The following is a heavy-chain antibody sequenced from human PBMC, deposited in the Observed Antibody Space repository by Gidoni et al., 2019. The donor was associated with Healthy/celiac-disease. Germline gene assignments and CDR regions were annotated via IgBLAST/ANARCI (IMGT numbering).Heavy chain of an antibody. CDR2: ISWNSGSI. Sequence: EVQLVESGGGLVQPGRSLRLSCAASGFTFDDYAMHWVRQAPGKGLEWVSGISWNSGSIGYADSVKGRFTISRDNAKNSLYLQMNSLRAEDTALYYCATTAGGWYYFDYWGQGTLVTVSS. CDR1: GFTFDDYA. J-gene: IGHJ4*02. CDR3: ATTAGGWYYFDY. V-gene: IGHV3-9*01. D-gene: IGHD6-19*01.